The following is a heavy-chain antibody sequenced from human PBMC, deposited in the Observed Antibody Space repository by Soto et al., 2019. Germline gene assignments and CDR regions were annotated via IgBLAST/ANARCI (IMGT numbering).Heavy chain of an antibody. CDR3: ARYRMTMVRGVLYYYYGMDV. CDR2: ISAYNGDT. CDR1: GYTFTSYG. V-gene: IGHV1-18*01. Sequence: QVQLVQSGAEVKKPGASVKVSCKASGYTFTSYGISWVRQAPGQGLEWMGWISAYNGDTNYAQKLQGRVTMTTDTSTSTAYMELRSLRSDDTAVYYCARYRMTMVRGVLYYYYGMDVWGQGTTVTVSS. J-gene: IGHJ6*02. D-gene: IGHD3-10*01.